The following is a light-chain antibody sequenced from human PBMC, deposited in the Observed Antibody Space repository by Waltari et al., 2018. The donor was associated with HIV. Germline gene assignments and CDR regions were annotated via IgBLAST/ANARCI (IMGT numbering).Light chain of an antibody. V-gene: IGLV2-23*02. Sequence: QSALTQPAPVSGSPGQSITLSCTGTSSDVGGYNLVSWYQQHPGKAPKLIIYEVSKRPAGVSNRFSGSTSGKTSSLTISGSQAEDESDYYFCAYAGNTNYVIFGGGTKLTVL. CDR2: EVS. CDR1: SSDVGGYNL. CDR3: CAYAGNTNYVI. J-gene: IGLJ2*01.